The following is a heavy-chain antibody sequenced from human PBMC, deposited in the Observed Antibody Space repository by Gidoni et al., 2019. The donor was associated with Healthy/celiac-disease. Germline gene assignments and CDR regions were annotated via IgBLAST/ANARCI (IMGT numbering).Heavy chain of an antibody. CDR3: AKLGHQATRTSCYS. J-gene: IGHJ4*02. D-gene: IGHD2-2*02. CDR2: ISGSGGST. V-gene: IGHV3-23*01. CDR1: GFTFSSYA. Sequence: EVQLLESGGGLVQPGGSLRLSCAASGFTFSSYAMSWVRQAPGKGLGWVSAISGSGGSTYYADSVKGRFTISRDNSKNTLYLQMNSLRAEDTAVYYCAKLGHQATRTSCYSWGQGTLVTVSS.